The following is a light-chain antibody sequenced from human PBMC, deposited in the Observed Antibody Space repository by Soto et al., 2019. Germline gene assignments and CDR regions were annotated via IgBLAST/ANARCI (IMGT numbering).Light chain of an antibody. J-gene: IGKJ2*01. V-gene: IGKV3-20*01. CDR1: QSVSSSY. CDR3: QQYGSSPPDT. Sequence: EIVLTQSPGTLSLSPGERATLSCRASQSVSSSYLAWYQQKPGQAPRLLIYGASSRATGIPDRFSVSGSGTDFTLTISRLEPEDFAVYYCQQYGSSPPDTFGQGTKLEIK. CDR2: GAS.